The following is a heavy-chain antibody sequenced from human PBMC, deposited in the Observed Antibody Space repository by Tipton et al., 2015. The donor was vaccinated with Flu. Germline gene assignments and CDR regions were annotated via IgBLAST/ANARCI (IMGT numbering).Heavy chain of an antibody. Sequence: TLSLTCSVSGDSIGSDYFWGWIRQPPGKGLEWIGNVHQAGATYYNPSLKRRVSISVDRPKNHFSLRLTSVTAADTAIYYCARRDYSNHVSEPKNWFDPWGQGTLVTVSS. D-gene: IGHD1-14*01. CDR2: VHQAGAT. J-gene: IGHJ5*02. CDR1: GDSIGSDYF. CDR3: ARRDYSNHVSEPKNWFDP. V-gene: IGHV4-38-2*01.